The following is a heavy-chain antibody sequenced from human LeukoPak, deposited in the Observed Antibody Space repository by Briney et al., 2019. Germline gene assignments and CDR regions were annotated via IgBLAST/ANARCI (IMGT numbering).Heavy chain of an antibody. CDR1: GGTFSSYA. D-gene: IGHD2-2*01. J-gene: IGHJ5*02. V-gene: IGHV1-69*05. CDR2: IIPIFGTA. CDR3: ARGGYQLLWYWFDP. Sequence: SVKVSCKASGGTFSSYAISWVRQAPGQGLEWMGGIIPIFGTANYAQKFQGRVTITTDESTSTAYMELSSLRSEGTAVYYCARGGYQLLWYWFDPWGQGTLVTVSS.